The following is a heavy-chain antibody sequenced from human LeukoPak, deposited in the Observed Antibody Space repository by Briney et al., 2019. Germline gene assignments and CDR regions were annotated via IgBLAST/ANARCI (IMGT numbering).Heavy chain of an antibody. CDR2: IRYDGSDK. V-gene: IGHV3-30*02. D-gene: IGHD5-24*01. CDR1: GFTFSSYG. CDR3: ARDKEMATIGYYFDY. J-gene: IGHJ4*02. Sequence: GGSLRLSCAASGFTFSSYGMHWVRQAPGKGLEWVAFIRYDGSDKYYADSVKGRFTISRDNSKNTLYLQMNSLRAEDTAVYYCARDKEMATIGYYFDYWGQGTLVTVSS.